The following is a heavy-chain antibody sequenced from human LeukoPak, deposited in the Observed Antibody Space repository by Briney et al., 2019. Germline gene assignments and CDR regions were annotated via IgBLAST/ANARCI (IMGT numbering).Heavy chain of an antibody. CDR3: ARVQRHGVFDY. V-gene: IGHV1-69*13. D-gene: IGHD2-2*01. CDR1: GGTFSSYA. CDR2: IIPIFGTA. J-gene: IGHJ4*02. Sequence: SVKVSCKASGGTFSSYAISWVRQAPRQGLEWMGGIIPIFGTANYAKKFQGRVTITADESTSTAYVELSRLRCEGTAVYYCARVQRHGVFDYWGQGNLVTVSS.